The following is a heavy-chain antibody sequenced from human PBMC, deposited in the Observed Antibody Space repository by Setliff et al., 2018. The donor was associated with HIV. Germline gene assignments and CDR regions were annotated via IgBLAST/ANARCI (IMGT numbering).Heavy chain of an antibody. CDR3: ARDFWGGSYSSDY. Sequence: LSLTCAVYGGSFSDQYWSWIRQPPGKGLEWISYISFSSSVIYYADSVKGRFTISRDNAKNSLYLQMNSLRAEDTAVYYCARDFWGGSYSSDYWGQGTLVTVSS. CDR1: GGSFSDQY. J-gene: IGHJ4*02. V-gene: IGHV3-11*04. D-gene: IGHD1-26*01. CDR2: ISFSSSVI.